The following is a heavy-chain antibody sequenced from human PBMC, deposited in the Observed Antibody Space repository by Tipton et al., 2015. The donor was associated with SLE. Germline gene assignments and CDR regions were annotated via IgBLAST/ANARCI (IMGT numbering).Heavy chain of an antibody. CDR2: IYYSGST. J-gene: IGHJ1*01. D-gene: IGHD6-13*01. V-gene: IGHV4-39*01. CDR1: GGSISSSSYY. Sequence: TLSLTCTVSGGSISSSSYYWGWIRQPPGKGLEWIGSIYYSGSTYYNPSLKSRVTISVDTSKNQVSLQLSSVTAADTAVYYCASPGAAAGKDVPFQHWGQGSLVSVSS. CDR3: ASPGAAAGKDVPFQH.